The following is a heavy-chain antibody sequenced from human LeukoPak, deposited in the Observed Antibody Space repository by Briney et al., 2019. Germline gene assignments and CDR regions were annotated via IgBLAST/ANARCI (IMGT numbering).Heavy chain of an antibody. CDR1: DDSLSRAVYY. J-gene: IGHJ4*02. V-gene: IGHV4-31*03. D-gene: IGHD2/OR15-2a*01. CDR2: TYYSGST. Sequence: SETLSLTCNVSDDSLSRAVYYWTWIRHHPGKGLEWIGKTYYSGSTYYNPSLQSRAAISVDRSKNQFSLKLTSVTAADTAFYYCARGAEYSDSPFDYWGQGTLVTVSS. CDR3: ARGAEYSDSPFDY.